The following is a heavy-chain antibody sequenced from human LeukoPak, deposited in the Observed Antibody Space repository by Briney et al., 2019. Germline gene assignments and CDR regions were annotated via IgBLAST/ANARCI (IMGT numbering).Heavy chain of an antibody. CDR2: IIPIFGTA. D-gene: IGHD3-9*01. V-gene: IGHV1-69*13. Sequence: ASVKVSCKASGGTFSSYAISWVRQAPGQGLEWMGGIIPIFGTANYAQKFQGRVTITADESTSTAYMELSSLRSEDTAVYYCARERYDILTGPFFDYWGQGTLVTVSS. CDR1: GGTFSSYA. J-gene: IGHJ4*02. CDR3: ARERYDILTGPFFDY.